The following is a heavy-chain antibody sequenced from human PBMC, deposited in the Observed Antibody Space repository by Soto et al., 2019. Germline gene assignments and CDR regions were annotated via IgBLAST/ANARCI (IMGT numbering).Heavy chain of an antibody. Sequence: QVQLQESGSGLVKPSGTLSLTCAVSGGSISSSNWWSWVRQPPGKGLEWIGEIYHSGSTNYNPSLKSRVTISEDKSKNQFSLKLSSVTAADTAVYYCARAPPVWFGEFPHAFDIWGQGTMVTVSS. V-gene: IGHV4-4*02. J-gene: IGHJ3*02. CDR2: IYHSGST. CDR1: GGSISSSNW. D-gene: IGHD3-10*01. CDR3: ARAPPVWFGEFPHAFDI.